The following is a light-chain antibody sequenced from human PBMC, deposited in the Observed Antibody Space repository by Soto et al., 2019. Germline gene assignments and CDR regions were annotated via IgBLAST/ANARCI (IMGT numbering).Light chain of an antibody. CDR1: RSNFGAGYD. CDR2: TNT. V-gene: IGLV1-40*01. CDR3: QSYDSSLSRYV. Sequence: QSVLTQPTSVSGAPGQRVTISCTGGRSNFGAGYDVHWYQQLPGTAPKLLIHTNTNRPSGVPDRFSGSKSDTSASLAITGLQAEDEADYYCQSYDSSLSRYVFGTGTKVTVL. J-gene: IGLJ1*01.